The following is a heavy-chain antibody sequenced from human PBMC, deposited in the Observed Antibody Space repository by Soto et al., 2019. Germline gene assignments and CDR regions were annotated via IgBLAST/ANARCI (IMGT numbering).Heavy chain of an antibody. V-gene: IGHV1-69*01. Sequence: QVQLVQSGAEVKKPGSSVKVSCKASGGTFSDYVITWVRQAPGQGLEWMGGIIPIFGTPNYAQKFQGRVTITADESTSTAYMELSSLISEDTAVYYCARGQRRWESDPSFGSWGQGTLVTVSS. CDR3: ARGQRRWESDPSFGS. CDR1: GGTFSDYV. CDR2: IIPIFGTP. J-gene: IGHJ4*02. D-gene: IGHD1-26*01.